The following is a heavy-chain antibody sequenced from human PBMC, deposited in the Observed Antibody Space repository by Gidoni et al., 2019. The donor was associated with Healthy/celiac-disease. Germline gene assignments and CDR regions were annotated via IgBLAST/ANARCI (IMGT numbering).Heavy chain of an antibody. Sequence: EVQLVESGGGLVKPGGSLRLSCAAPGFPFGSYSMNWVRQAPGKGLEWVSSISSSSSYIYYADSVKGRFTISRDNAKNSLYLQMNSLRAEDTAVYYCARDPPGNSDGWFDPWGQGTLVTVSS. V-gene: IGHV3-21*01. CDR3: ARDPPGNSDGWFDP. D-gene: IGHD1-26*01. CDR1: GFPFGSYS. J-gene: IGHJ5*02. CDR2: ISSSSSYI.